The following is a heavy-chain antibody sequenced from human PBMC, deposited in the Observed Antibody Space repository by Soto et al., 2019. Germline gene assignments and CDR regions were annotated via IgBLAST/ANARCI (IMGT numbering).Heavy chain of an antibody. CDR1: GFSFIDYS. D-gene: IGHD5-12*01. V-gene: IGHV1-3*01. J-gene: IGHJ1*01. CDR2: INAGNGNT. CDR3: ARSAKKTWLPDF. Sequence: ASVKVSCKASGFSFIDYSILWVRQAPGQSLEWLGWINAGNGNTKYSHKLQDRVTITSDTSATTTYMELRSLRSEDTAVFYCARSAKKTWLPDFWGQGTLVTVS.